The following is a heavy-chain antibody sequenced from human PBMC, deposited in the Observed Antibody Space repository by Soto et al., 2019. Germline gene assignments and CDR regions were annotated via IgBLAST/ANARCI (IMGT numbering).Heavy chain of an antibody. D-gene: IGHD2-15*01. CDR2: IIPIFGTA. CDR3: ARRHDNYCSGGSCYSDAFDI. J-gene: IGHJ3*02. Sequence: EASVKVSCKASGGTFSSYAISWVRQAPGQGLEWMGGIIPIFGTANYAQKFQGRVTITADESTSTAYMELSSLRSEDTAVYYCARRHDNYCSGGSCYSDAFDIWGQGTMVTVSS. V-gene: IGHV1-69*13. CDR1: GGTFSSYA.